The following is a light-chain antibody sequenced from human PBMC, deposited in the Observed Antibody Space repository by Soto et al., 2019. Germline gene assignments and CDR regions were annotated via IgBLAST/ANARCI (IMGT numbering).Light chain of an antibody. CDR2: EVS. J-gene: IGLJ3*02. CDR1: SSDVGGYNS. CDR3: SSKSSGSTPML. Sequence: QSALTQPPSASGSPGQSVTISCTGTSSDVGGYNSVSWYQQHPGKAPKLMIYEVSKRPSGVPVRFSGSKSGNTASLTISGLQAEDESLYYCSSKSSGSTPMLFGGGTKVTVL. V-gene: IGLV2-8*01.